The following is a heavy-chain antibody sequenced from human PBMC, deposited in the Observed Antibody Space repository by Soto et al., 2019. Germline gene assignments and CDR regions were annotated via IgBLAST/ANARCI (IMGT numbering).Heavy chain of an antibody. J-gene: IGHJ4*02. Sequence: SETLSLTCTVSGGSISSYYWSWIRQPPGKGLEWIGYIYYSGSTNYNPSLKSRITISVDTSKNQFSLKLSSVTAADTAVYYCTTASYDSSGYYYYWGQGTLVTVSS. CDR1: GGSISSYY. CDR3: TTASYDSSGYYYY. V-gene: IGHV4-59*08. D-gene: IGHD3-22*01. CDR2: IYYSGST.